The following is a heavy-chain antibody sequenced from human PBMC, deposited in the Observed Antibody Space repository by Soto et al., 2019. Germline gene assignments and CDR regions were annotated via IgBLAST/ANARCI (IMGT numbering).Heavy chain of an antibody. J-gene: IGHJ4*02. CDR3: ARANRTYYYDSSGPGALDY. Sequence: SETLSLTCTVSGGSISSGDYYWSWIRQPPGKGLEWIGYIYYSGSTYYNPSLKSRVTISVDTSKNQFSLKLSSVTAADTAVYYCARANRTYYYDSSGPGALDYWGQGTLVTVSS. CDR1: GGSISSGDYY. D-gene: IGHD3-22*01. CDR2: IYYSGST. V-gene: IGHV4-30-4*01.